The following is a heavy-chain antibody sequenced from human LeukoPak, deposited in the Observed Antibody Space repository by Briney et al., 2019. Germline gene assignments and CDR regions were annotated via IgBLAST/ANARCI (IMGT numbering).Heavy chain of an antibody. Sequence: PGGSLRLSCAASGFTFSTYTMNWVRQAPGKGLEWVSSISYSSGYIYYADSVKGRFTISRDNAENSLYLQMNSLRAEDTAVYYCARETIDSSVLDYWGQGTLVTVSS. CDR1: GFTFSTYT. CDR3: ARETIDSSVLDY. D-gene: IGHD6-6*01. J-gene: IGHJ4*02. CDR2: ISYSSGYI. V-gene: IGHV3-21*01.